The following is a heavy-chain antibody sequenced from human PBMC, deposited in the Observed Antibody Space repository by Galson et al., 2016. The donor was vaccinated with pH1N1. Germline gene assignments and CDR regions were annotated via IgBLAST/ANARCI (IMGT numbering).Heavy chain of an antibody. Sequence: QSGAEVKKPGESLKISCKGSGYSFSSYWIGWVRQLPGKGLEWMGIIYPGDSDTKYSPSFQGQVTFSVDKSISTAYLQWSSLKASDTAIYFCARRSAECDMDVWGQGTKVIVSS. CDR2: IYPGDSDT. CDR1: GYSFSSYW. D-gene: IGHD2-15*01. CDR3: ARRSAECDMDV. V-gene: IGHV5-51*03. J-gene: IGHJ6*02.